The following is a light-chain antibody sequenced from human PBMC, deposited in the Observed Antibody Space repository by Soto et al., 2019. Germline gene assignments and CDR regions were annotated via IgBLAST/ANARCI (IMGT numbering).Light chain of an antibody. J-gene: IGKJ4*01. CDR2: WAS. Sequence: DIVMTQSPDSLAVSLGARATINCKSSQSVLYSSNNKNYLAWYQQKPGQPPKLLIYWASTRESGVPDRFSGSGSGTDFTLPISSLQAEDVAVYYCQQYYSTPHPFGGGTKVEIK. CDR3: QQYYSTPHP. V-gene: IGKV4-1*01. CDR1: QSVLYSSNNKNY.